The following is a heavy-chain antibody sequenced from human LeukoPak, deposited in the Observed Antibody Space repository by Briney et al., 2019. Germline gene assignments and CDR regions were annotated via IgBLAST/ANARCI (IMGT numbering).Heavy chain of an antibody. D-gene: IGHD2-2*01. CDR1: GGSISSSSYY. CDR3: ARLRYCSSTSCYASYYYYGMDV. V-gene: IGHV4-39*01. J-gene: IGHJ6*02. Sequence: KPSETLSLTCTVSGGSISSSSYYWGWIRQPPGKGLEWIGSIYYSGSTYYNPSLKSRVTISVDTSKNQFSLKLSSVTAADTAMYYCARLRYCSSTSCYASYYYYGMDVWGQGTTVTVSS. CDR2: IYYSGST.